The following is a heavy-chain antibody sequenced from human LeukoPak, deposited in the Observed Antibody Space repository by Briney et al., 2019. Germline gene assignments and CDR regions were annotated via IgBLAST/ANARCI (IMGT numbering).Heavy chain of an antibody. D-gene: IGHD5-18*01. CDR3: ARLPGSSDGYYLDY. V-gene: IGHV4-59*08. CDR2: IYYGGST. J-gene: IGHJ4*02. CDR1: GPSISNYY. Sequence: LSLTWTLVGPSISNYYCGWVRHHAGNGLGWIAYIYYGGSTSYNPSLKSRVAMSVDTSKNQLSLNLTSVTATDTAVYYCARLPGSSDGYYLDYWGQGILVTVSS.